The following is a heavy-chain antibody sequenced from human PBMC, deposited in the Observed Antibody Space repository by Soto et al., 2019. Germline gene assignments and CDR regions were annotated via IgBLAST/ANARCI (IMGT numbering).Heavy chain of an antibody. CDR1: GVTVSNNY. CDR2: IYSTGNT. J-gene: IGHJ4*02. CDR3: ARNVPVTTLGY. D-gene: IGHD4-17*01. V-gene: IGHV3-66*01. Sequence: EVKLVESGGGLVQPGGSLRLSCAASGVTVSNNYMTWVRQAPGKGLELVSSIYSTGNTFYADSVKGRFTISRDNSKNTLYLQMNSLRVEDTAVYYCARNVPVTTLGYSGQGTLVTVSS.